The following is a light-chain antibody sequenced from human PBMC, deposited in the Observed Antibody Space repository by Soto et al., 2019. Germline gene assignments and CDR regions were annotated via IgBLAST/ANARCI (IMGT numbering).Light chain of an antibody. CDR3: QQYDNYPWT. CDR1: QNIDRW. Sequence: DIQMTQSPSTLSASVGDRVSITCRASQNIDRWLAWYQQAPGKAPKFLIYDAFNLDSGVPSRFSGSGSGTEFTLTISSLQPDDFATYYCQQYDNYPWTFGQGTKVDIK. V-gene: IGKV1-5*01. CDR2: DAF. J-gene: IGKJ1*01.